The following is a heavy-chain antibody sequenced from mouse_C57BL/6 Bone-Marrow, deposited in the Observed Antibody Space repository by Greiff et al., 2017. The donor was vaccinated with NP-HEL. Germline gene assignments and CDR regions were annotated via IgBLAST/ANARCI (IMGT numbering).Heavy chain of an antibody. CDR1: GFNIKDDY. D-gene: IGHD1-1*01. Sequence: VQLKQSGAELVRPGASVKLSCTASGFNIKDDYMHWVKQRPEQGLEWIGWIDPENGDTEYASKFQGKATITADTSSNTAYLQLSSLTSEDTAVYDCTTAITAVVAGFDYWGQGTTLTVSS. V-gene: IGHV14-4*01. J-gene: IGHJ2*01. CDR3: TTAITAVVAGFDY. CDR2: IDPENGDT.